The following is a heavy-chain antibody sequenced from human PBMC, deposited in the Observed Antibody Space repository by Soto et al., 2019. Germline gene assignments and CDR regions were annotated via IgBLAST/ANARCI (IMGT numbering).Heavy chain of an antibody. CDR3: AGQPEYCTNGVCYTYYYGMDV. CDR1: GGTFSSYA. J-gene: IGHJ6*02. Sequence: SVKVSCKASGGTFSSYAISWVRQAPGQGLDRMGGIIPIFGTANYAQKFQGRVTITADESTSTAYMELSSLRSEDTAVYYCAGQPEYCTNGVCYTYYYGMDVWGQGTTVTVSS. V-gene: IGHV1-69*13. D-gene: IGHD2-8*01. CDR2: IIPIFGTA.